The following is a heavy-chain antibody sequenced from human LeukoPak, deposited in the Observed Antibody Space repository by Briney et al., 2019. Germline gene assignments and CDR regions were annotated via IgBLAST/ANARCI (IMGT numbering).Heavy chain of an antibody. CDR2: IYYSGST. CDR1: GDSISSSSYY. Sequence: PSETLSLTCTVSGDSISSSSYYWGWIRQPPGKGLEWIGSIYYSGSTYYNPSLKSRVTISVDTSKNQFSLKLSSVTAADTAVYYCASTVVVAASYCFDYWGQGTLVTVSS. V-gene: IGHV4-39*07. CDR3: ASTVVVAASYCFDY. J-gene: IGHJ4*02. D-gene: IGHD2-15*01.